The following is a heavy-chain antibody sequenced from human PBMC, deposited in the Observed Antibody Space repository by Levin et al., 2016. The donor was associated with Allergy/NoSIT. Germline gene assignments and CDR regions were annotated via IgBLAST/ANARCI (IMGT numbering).Heavy chain of an antibody. CDR3: ARVANGVWFGELSPLGY. CDR2: MNPNSGNT. J-gene: IGHJ4*02. D-gene: IGHD3-10*01. Sequence: ASVKVSCKASGYTFTSYDINWVRQATGQGLEWMGWMNPNSGNTGYAQKFQGRVTMTRNTSISTAYMELSNLRSEDTAVYYCARVANGVWFGELSPLGYWGQGTLVTVSS. V-gene: IGHV1-8*01. CDR1: GYTFTSYD.